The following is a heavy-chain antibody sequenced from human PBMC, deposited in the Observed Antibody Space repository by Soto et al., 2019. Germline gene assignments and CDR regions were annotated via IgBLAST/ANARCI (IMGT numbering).Heavy chain of an antibody. CDR3: ARGQTVIRQGSYYYYYGMDV. J-gene: IGHJ6*02. CDR2: IFPIFGTA. Sequence: QVQLVQSGAEVKKPGSSVKVSCKASGGTFSSYAISWVRQAPGQGLEWMGGIFPIFGTANYAQKLQGRVTITADESTSTDYMELSSLRSEDTAVYYCARGQTVIRQGSYYYYYGMDVWGQGTTVTVSS. D-gene: IGHD4-17*01. V-gene: IGHV1-69*01. CDR1: GGTFSSYA.